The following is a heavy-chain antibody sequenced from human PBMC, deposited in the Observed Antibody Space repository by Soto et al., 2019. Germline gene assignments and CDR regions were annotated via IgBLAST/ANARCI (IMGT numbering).Heavy chain of an antibody. Sequence: SETLSLTCTVSSDSISSYYWSWIRQPPGKRLEWIGYISYSGSTDYNPSLKSRVTISGDTSKNQFSLKVSSVTADDTAVYYCAGASSRVSSVVAAYWGQGTLVTVSS. CDR3: AGASSRVSSVVAAY. V-gene: IGHV4-59*01. CDR2: ISYSGST. D-gene: IGHD2-15*01. J-gene: IGHJ4*02. CDR1: SDSISSYY.